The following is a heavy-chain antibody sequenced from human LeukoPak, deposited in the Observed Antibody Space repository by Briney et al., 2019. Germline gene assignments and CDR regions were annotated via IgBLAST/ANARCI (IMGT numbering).Heavy chain of an antibody. CDR1: GGSISSYY. D-gene: IGHD3-9*01. Sequence: SETLSLTCTVSGGSISSYYWSWIRQPPGKGLEWIGYIYYSGSTNYNPSLKSRVAISVDTSKNQFSLKLSSVTAADTAVYYCAKVLNVLRYFGPMDVWGQGTTVTVSS. CDR2: IYYSGST. J-gene: IGHJ6*02. V-gene: IGHV4-59*01. CDR3: AKVLNVLRYFGPMDV.